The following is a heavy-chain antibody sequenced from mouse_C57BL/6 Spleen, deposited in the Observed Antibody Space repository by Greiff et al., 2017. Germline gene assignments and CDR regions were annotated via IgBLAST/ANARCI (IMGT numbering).Heavy chain of an antibody. J-gene: IGHJ2*01. CDR3: ARRTTVVGYLDY. Sequence: QVQLQQSGAELVRPGTSVKVSCKASGYAFTNYLIAWVKQRPGQGLEWIGVINPGSGGTNYNEKFKGKATLTADKSSSTAYMQLSSLTSEDSAVYYCARRTTVVGYLDYWGQGTTLTVSS. D-gene: IGHD1-1*01. CDR2: INPGSGGT. V-gene: IGHV1-54*01. CDR1: GYAFTNYL.